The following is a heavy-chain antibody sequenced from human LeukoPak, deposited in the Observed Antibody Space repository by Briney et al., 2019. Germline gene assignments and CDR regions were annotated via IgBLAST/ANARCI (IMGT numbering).Heavy chain of an antibody. D-gene: IGHD6-25*01. Sequence: GESLKISCKGSGYSFTSYWIGWVRQAPGQGLEWMGWISPYNGNTNYAQKVQGRLTMTTDTSTSTAYMEPRSLRSDDTAMYFCARNRQRLEIHSMDVWGKGTTVTISS. CDR1: GYSFTSYW. CDR3: ARNRQRLEIHSMDV. V-gene: IGHV1-18*04. CDR2: ISPYNGNT. J-gene: IGHJ6*03.